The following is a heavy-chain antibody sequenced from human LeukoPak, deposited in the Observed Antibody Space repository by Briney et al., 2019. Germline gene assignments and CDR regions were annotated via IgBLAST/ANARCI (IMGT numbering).Heavy chain of an antibody. D-gene: IGHD2-21*02. CDR1: GFTFNNYW. Sequence: PGGSLRLSCAASGFTFNNYWMNWVRQAPGMGLEWVAIIKDDGSETYYVDSMKGRFTISRDNAKNSLYLQLNSLRAEDTAVYYCARDFWYSQRRAMDVWGQGTTVTVSS. J-gene: IGHJ6*02. V-gene: IGHV3-7*01. CDR2: IKDDGSET. CDR3: ARDFWYSQRRAMDV.